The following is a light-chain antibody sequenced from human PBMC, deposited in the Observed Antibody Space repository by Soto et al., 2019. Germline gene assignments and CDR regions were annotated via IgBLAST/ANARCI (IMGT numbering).Light chain of an antibody. CDR3: SSYTSSSTLVV. CDR2: DVS. J-gene: IGLJ2*01. V-gene: IGLV2-14*01. CDR1: SSDVGGYNY. Sequence: QSALTQPASVSGSPGQSITISCTGTSSDVGGYNYVSWYQQHPGNAPKLMIYDVSNRPSGVSNRFSGSNSGNTASLTISGLQAEDEADYYCSSYTSSSTLVVFGGGTKLTVL.